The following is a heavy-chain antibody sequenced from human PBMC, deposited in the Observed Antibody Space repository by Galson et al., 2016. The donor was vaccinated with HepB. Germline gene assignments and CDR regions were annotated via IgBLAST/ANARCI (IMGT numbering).Heavy chain of an antibody. CDR2: TYYRSRWIN. CDR3: ARVVGRGVYDGRFDY. CDR1: GDSVSSNGAT. J-gene: IGHJ4*02. D-gene: IGHD5/OR15-5a*01. Sequence: CAISGDSVSSNGATWNWIRQSPSRGLEWLGRTYYRSRWINNYAESVKSRIIITPDTSKNQFSLQLNSVTPEDTAVYYCARVVGRGVYDGRFDYWGQGILVTVSS. V-gene: IGHV6-1*01.